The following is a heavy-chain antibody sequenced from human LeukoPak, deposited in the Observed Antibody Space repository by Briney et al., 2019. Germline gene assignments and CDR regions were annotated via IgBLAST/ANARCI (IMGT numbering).Heavy chain of an antibody. CDR2: ISSSSSYI. J-gene: IGHJ4*02. Sequence: GSLRLSCAASGFTFSSYSMDWVRQAPGKGLEWVSSISSSSSYIYYADSVKGRFTISRDNAKNSLYLQMNSLRADDAAVYYCAREPTSMGSDYWGQGILVTVSS. CDR1: GFTFSSYS. D-gene: IGHD5-18*01. V-gene: IGHV3-21*01. CDR3: AREPTSMGSDY.